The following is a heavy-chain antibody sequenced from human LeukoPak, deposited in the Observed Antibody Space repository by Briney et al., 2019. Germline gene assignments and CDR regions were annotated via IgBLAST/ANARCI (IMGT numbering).Heavy chain of an antibody. D-gene: IGHD1-26*01. CDR2: ISITGSPI. V-gene: IGHV3-48*03. Sequence: GRSLRLSCVVSGFTFRKEEINWVRQAPGKGLEFIAYISITGSPIHYRDSVKGRFTISRDNGQSSLFLQMSSLGTDDTAIYYCARGGNYAPFDYWGQGALVAVSS. CDR1: GFTFRKEE. J-gene: IGHJ4*02. CDR3: ARGGNYAPFDY.